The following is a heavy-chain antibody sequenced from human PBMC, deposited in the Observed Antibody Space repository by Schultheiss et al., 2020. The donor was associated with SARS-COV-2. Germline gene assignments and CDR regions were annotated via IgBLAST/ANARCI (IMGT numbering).Heavy chain of an antibody. D-gene: IGHD1-1*01. CDR3: AKDPRLERQHYYYGMDV. CDR1: GVTFSSYA. J-gene: IGHJ6*02. V-gene: IGHV3-30*02. CDR2: MWYDGINQ. Sequence: GGSLRLSCAASGVTFSSYAMHWVRQAPGKGLEWVAVMWYDGINQYYADSVKGRFTISRDNSENTVYLQMNSLRTEDTAVYYCAKDPRLERQHYYYGMDVWGQGTTVTVSS.